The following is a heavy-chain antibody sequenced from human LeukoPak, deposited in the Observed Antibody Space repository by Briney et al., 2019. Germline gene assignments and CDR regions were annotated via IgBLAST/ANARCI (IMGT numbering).Heavy chain of an antibody. V-gene: IGHV3-23*01. CDR3: ARVSSSPGRLQLRYFDY. D-gene: IGHD5-24*01. CDR1: GFTFSSYA. CDR2: ISGSGSTT. J-gene: IGHJ4*02. Sequence: GGSLRLSCAASGFTFSSYAMGWVRQAPGKGLEWVSAISGSGSTTYYADSVKGRFTISRDNAKNSLCLQMNSLRAEDTAVYYCARVSSSPGRLQLRYFDYWGQGTLVTVSS.